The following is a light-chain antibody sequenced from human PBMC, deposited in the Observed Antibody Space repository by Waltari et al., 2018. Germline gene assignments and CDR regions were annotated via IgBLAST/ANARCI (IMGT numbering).Light chain of an antibody. CDR3: QQYYGIPLT. Sequence: DIVVTQSPDSLAGSLGERATVNCKSSQSVLYDSNNKNYLAWYQQKSGQPPKLLIYWASMRESGVPDRFSGSGSGTDFTLTISSLQAEDVAVYYCQQYYGIPLTFGGGTKVEIK. V-gene: IGKV4-1*01. CDR2: WAS. J-gene: IGKJ4*01. CDR1: QSVLYDSNNKNY.